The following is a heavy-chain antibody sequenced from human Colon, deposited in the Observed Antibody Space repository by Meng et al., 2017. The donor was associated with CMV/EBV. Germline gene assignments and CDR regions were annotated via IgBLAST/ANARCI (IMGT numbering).Heavy chain of an antibody. Sequence: GGSLRLSCAASGFTFSSYAMHWVRQAPGKGMEWVAFISFNGRNKTYTDSVRGRFTISRDNSKDTLYLQMDSLRAEDTAVYYCTRDIGYCSSTSCRKINWFDPWGQGTPVTVSS. CDR3: TRDIGYCSSTSCRKINWFDP. J-gene: IGHJ5*02. CDR1: GFTFSSYA. V-gene: IGHV3-30*04. CDR2: ISFNGRNK. D-gene: IGHD2-2*01.